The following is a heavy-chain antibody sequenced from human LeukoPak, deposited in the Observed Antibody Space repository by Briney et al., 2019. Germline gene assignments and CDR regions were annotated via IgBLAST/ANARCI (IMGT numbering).Heavy chain of an antibody. V-gene: IGHV1-18*01. J-gene: IGHJ4*02. Sequence: APVKVSCKASGYTFISYSISWVRQAPGQGLEWMGWISAYNGNTNYAQKFQGRVTMTTDTSASTAYMELKSLRSDDTAVYYCVRWLPDYWGQGTLVTVSS. CDR3: VRWLPDY. D-gene: IGHD5-12*01. CDR2: ISAYNGNT. CDR1: GYTFISYS.